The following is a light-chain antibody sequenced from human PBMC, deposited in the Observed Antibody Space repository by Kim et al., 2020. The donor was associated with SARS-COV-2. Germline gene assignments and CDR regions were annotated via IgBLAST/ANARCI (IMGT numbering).Light chain of an antibody. J-gene: IGLJ3*02. CDR3: QTWDSSTGV. V-gene: IGLV3-1*01. CDR1: ELGDKY. Sequence: VPSGQTATITCSGDELGDKYVYWYQKKPGQSPVLVMYQNDKRPSGIPERFSGSNSGNTATLTISETPALDEADYYCQTWDSSTGVFGGGTKLTVL. CDR2: QND.